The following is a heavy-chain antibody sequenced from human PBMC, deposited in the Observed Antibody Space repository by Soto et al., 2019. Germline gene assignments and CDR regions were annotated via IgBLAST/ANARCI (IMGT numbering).Heavy chain of an antibody. CDR3: ARSKSGSYHVSATDY. CDR2: IKQDGSEK. Sequence: GGSLRLSCAASGFTFSSYWMSWVRQGPGKGPEWVANIKQDGSEKYYVDSVKGRFTISRDNAKNSLYLQMTSLRSDDTAIYYCARSKSGSYHVSATDYWGQGTLVTVSS. J-gene: IGHJ4*02. D-gene: IGHD3-10*01. V-gene: IGHV3-7*05. CDR1: GFTFSSYW.